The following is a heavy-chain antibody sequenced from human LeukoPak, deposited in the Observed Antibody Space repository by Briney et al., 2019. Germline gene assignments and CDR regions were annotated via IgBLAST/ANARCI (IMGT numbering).Heavy chain of an antibody. V-gene: IGHV3-7*01. CDR3: ASLHDSSGY. J-gene: IGHJ4*02. CDR1: GGSISSNSYY. D-gene: IGHD3-22*01. CDR2: IKQDGSEK. Sequence: ETLSLTCAVSGGSISSNSYYWGWIRQPPGKGLEWVANIKQDGSEKYYVDSVKGRFTISRDNAKNSLYLQMNSLRAEDTAVYYCASLHDSSGYWGQGTLVTVSS.